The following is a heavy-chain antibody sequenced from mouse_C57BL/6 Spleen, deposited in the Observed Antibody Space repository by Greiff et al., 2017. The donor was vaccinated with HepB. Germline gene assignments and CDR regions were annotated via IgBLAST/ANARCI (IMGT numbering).Heavy chain of an antibody. CDR2: IYPGSGNT. CDR3: ARSYYYGSSYWYFDV. V-gene: IGHV1-76*01. J-gene: IGHJ1*03. D-gene: IGHD1-1*01. CDR1: GYTFTDYY. Sequence: VQLQQSGAELVRPGASVKLSCKASGYTFTDYYINWVKQRPGQGLEWIARIYPGSGNTYYNEKFKGKATLTAEKSSSTAYMQLSSLTSEDSAVYFCARSYYYGSSYWYFDVWGTGTTVTVSS.